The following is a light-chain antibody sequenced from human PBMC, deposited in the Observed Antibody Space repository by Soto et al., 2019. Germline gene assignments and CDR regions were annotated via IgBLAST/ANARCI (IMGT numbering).Light chain of an antibody. Sequence: EIVLTQSPATLSFSPGERATLSCRASQTVSSSLAWYQQKPGQAPRLLIYEASNRATGIPARFSGSGSGADFTLTVSSLQSEDFAVYYCQQYNNWPRTFGQGTKVDIK. CDR3: QQYNNWPRT. V-gene: IGKV3-11*01. J-gene: IGKJ1*01. CDR1: QTVSSS. CDR2: EAS.